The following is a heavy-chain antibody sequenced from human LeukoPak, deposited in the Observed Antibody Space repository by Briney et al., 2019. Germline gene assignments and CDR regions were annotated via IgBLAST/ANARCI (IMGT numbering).Heavy chain of an antibody. CDR3: ARDRGVGATPPGY. CDR2: ISSSSSYI. V-gene: IGHV3-21*01. J-gene: IGHJ4*02. D-gene: IGHD1-26*01. CDR1: GFTFSSYS. Sequence: GSLRLSCAASGFTFSSYSMNWVRQAPGKGLEWDSSISSSSSYIYYADSVKGRFTISRDNAKNSLYLQMNSLRAEDTAVYYCARDRGVGATPPGYWGQGTLVTVSS.